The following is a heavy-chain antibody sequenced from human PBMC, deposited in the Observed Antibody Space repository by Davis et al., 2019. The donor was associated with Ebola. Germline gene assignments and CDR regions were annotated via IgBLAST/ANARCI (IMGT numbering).Heavy chain of an antibody. Sequence: AASVKVSCKASGYTFTSYGISWVRQAPGQGLEWMGRIIPILGIANYAQKFQGRVTITADKSTSTAYMELRSLRSDDTAVYYCARVSGGYDSFDYWGQGTLVTVSS. CDR1: GYTFTSYG. CDR2: IIPILGIA. D-gene: IGHD5-12*01. J-gene: IGHJ4*02. V-gene: IGHV1-69*04. CDR3: ARVSGGYDSFDY.